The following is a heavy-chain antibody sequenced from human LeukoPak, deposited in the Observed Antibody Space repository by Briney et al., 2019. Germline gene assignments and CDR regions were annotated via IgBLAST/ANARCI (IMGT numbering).Heavy chain of an antibody. CDR2: INPSGGST. J-gene: IGHJ6*02. Sequence: ASVKVSCKASGYTFTSYYMHWVRQGPGQGLEWMGIINPSGGSTSYAQKFQGRVTMTRDTSTSTVYMELSSLRSEDTAVYYCARNYCSGGSCYSYYYYGMDVWGQGTTVTVSS. CDR3: ARNYCSGGSCYSYYYYGMDV. V-gene: IGHV1-46*01. D-gene: IGHD2-15*01. CDR1: GYTFTSYY.